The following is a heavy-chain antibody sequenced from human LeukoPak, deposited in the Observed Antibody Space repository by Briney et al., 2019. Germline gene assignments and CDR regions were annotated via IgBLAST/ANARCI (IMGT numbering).Heavy chain of an antibody. D-gene: IGHD6-19*01. V-gene: IGHV1-2*04. CDR2: INPNSGGT. J-gene: IGHJ3*02. CDR3: ARDRRSGWYPDDAFDI. Sequence: VASVKVSCKASGYTLTSHGLSWARQAPGQGLEWMGWINPNSGGTNYAQKFQGWVIMTRDTSISTAYMELSRLRSDDTAVYYCARDRRSGWYPDDAFDIWGQGTMVTVSS. CDR1: GYTLTSHG.